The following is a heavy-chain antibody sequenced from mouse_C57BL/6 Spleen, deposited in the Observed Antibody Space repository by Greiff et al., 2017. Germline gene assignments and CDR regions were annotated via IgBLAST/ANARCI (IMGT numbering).Heavy chain of an antibody. CDR1: GYAFSSYW. CDR2: IYPGDGDT. Sequence: VKLQESGAELVKPGASVKISCKASGYAFSSYWMNWVKQRPGKGLEWIGQIYPGDGDTNYNGKFKGKATLTADKSSSTAYMQLSSLTSEDSAVYFCARGDRTDYYAMDYWGQGTSVTVSS. V-gene: IGHV1-80*01. CDR3: ARGDRTDYYAMDY. D-gene: IGHD1-1*01. J-gene: IGHJ4*01.